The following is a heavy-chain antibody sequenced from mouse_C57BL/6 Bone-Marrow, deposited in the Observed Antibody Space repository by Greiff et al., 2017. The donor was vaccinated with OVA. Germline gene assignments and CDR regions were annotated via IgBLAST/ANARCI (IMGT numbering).Heavy chain of an antibody. CDR3: ARRYLDY. V-gene: IGHV5-17*01. CDR1: GFTFSDYG. Sequence: EVKLMESGGGLVKPGGSLKLSCAASGFTFSDYGMHWVRQAPEKGLEWVAYISSGSSSIYYADTVKGRFTISRDNAKNTLFLQMTSLRSEDTAMYYCARRYLDYWGQGTTLTVSS. J-gene: IGHJ2*01. CDR2: ISSGSSSI.